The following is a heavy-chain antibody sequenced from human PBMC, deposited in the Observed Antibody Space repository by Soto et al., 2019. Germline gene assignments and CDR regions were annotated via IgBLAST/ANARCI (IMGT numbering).Heavy chain of an antibody. J-gene: IGHJ6*02. D-gene: IGHD3-22*01. V-gene: IGHV3-33*01. CDR3: ARATYYYDNSGSSYGLDV. Sequence: QVQLVESGGGVVQPGRSLRLSCAASGFTFSSYGMHWVRRAPGKGLEWVAVIWYDGSKKYYVDSVKGRFTISRDNSKNTLYLQMGSLRAEDMAVYYCARATYYYDNSGSSYGLDVWGQGTTVTVSS. CDR1: GFTFSSYG. CDR2: IWYDGSKK.